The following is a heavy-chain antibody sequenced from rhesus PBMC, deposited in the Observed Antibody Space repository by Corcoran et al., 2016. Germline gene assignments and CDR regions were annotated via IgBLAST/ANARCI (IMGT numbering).Heavy chain of an antibody. V-gene: IGHV4S5*01. J-gene: IGHJ5-1*01. D-gene: IGHD1-44*01. CDR2: IGGSSGST. Sequence: QVQLQESGPGLVKPSETLSLTCAVSGGSISGYYWNWIRQPPGKGLEWIGYIGGSSGSTYYNPSYKSRVTISTDTSKHQFSLKLSSVTAADTAVYYCVTGARSGGDNRFDVWGPGVLVTVSS. CDR3: VTGARSGGDNRFDV. CDR1: GGSISGYY.